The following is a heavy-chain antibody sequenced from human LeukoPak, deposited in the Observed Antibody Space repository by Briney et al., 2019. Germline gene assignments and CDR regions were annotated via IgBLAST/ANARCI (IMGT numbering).Heavy chain of an antibody. V-gene: IGHV3-48*04. CDR2: IRTSGTNT. Sequence: GGSLRLSCAASGFTFSSFSMNWVRQAPGKGLEWVSYIRTSGTNTDYTGSVKGRFTISRDNAKNSLYLQMNSLRAEDTAVYYCARGRSSWTADALDIWGQGTMVTISS. CDR3: ARGRSSWTADALDI. D-gene: IGHD6-13*01. J-gene: IGHJ3*02. CDR1: GFTFSSFS.